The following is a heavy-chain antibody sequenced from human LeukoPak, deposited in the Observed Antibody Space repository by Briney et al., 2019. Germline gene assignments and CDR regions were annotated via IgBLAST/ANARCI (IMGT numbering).Heavy chain of an antibody. CDR1: RFTFSSYG. D-gene: IGHD6-6*01. Sequence: KPGGSLRLSCAASRFTFSSYGMNWVRQAPGKGLEWVSSISSSSSYIYYADSVKGRFTISRDNAKNSLYLQMNSLRAEDTAVYYCARVVDRPARYFDYWGQGTLVTVSS. V-gene: IGHV3-21*01. CDR2: ISSSSSYI. J-gene: IGHJ4*02. CDR3: ARVVDRPARYFDY.